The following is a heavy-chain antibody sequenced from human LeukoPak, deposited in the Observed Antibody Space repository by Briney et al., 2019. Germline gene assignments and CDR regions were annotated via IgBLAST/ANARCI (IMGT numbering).Heavy chain of an antibody. J-gene: IGHJ3*02. CDR1: GFTFSDYY. V-gene: IGHV3-11*01. CDR3: ARPFYGSGSYAFDI. D-gene: IGHD3-10*01. Sequence: PGGSLRLSCAASGFTFSDYYMSWIRQAPGKGLEWVSYISSSGSTIYYADSVKGRFTISRDNAKNSLYLQMNSLRAEDTAVYYRARPFYGSGSYAFDIWGQGTMVTVSS. CDR2: ISSSGSTI.